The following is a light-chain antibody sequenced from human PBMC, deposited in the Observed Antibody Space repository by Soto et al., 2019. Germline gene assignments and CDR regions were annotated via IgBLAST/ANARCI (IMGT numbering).Light chain of an antibody. J-gene: IGLJ1*01. Sequence: QSALTQPASVSGSPGQSITISCTGTSSDVGGYNYVSWYQQHPGKAPKLMIYDVSNRPSGVSNRFSGSKSGNTASLTISGLQAADEADHYCRSHPSRSTLGVFGTGTQRTLL. CDR1: SSDVGGYNY. CDR2: DVS. V-gene: IGLV2-14*01. CDR3: RSHPSRSTLGV.